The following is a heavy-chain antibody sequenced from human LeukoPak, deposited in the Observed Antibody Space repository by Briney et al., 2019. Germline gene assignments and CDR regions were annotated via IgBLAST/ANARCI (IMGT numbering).Heavy chain of an antibody. J-gene: IGHJ5*02. CDR3: ARGPRVLGYYGSGSPNWFDP. CDR2: IYHSGST. D-gene: IGHD3-10*01. V-gene: IGHV4-4*02. CDR1: GGSISSSNW. Sequence: SGTLSLTCAVSGGSISSSNWWSWVRQPPGKGLEWIGEIYHSGSTNYNPSLKSRVTMSVDKSKNQFSLNLNSVTAADTAVYYCARGPRVLGYYGSGSPNWFDPWGQGTLVTVSS.